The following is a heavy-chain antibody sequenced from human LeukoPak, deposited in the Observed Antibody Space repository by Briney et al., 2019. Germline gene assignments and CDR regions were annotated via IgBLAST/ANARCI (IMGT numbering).Heavy chain of an antibody. V-gene: IGHV1-18*01. CDR2: ISAYSGHT. D-gene: IGHD1-26*01. CDR1: GDSFTNYG. J-gene: IGHJ4*02. Sequence: GASVKVSCKSSGDSFTNYGFSWVRLAPGQGLEWMGWISAYSGHTNYAQKVQGRVTMTTDPSTSTAYMELRSLRSDDTAVYYCARDAIVGATLAPFDYWGQGTLVTVSS. CDR3: ARDAIVGATLAPFDY.